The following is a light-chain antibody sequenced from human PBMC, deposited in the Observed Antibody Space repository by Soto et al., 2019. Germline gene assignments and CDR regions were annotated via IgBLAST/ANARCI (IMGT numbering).Light chain of an antibody. V-gene: IGLV2-14*01. J-gene: IGLJ2*01. CDR1: SSDVGGYNY. CDR3: SSYTSGSTLVV. Sequence: QSALTQPASVSGSPGQSITISCTGTSSDVGGYNYVSWYQQHPGKAPKLMIYEVSNRPSEVSNRFSGSKSGSTASLTISGLQAEDEGNYYCSSYTSGSTLVVFGGGTKVTVL. CDR2: EVS.